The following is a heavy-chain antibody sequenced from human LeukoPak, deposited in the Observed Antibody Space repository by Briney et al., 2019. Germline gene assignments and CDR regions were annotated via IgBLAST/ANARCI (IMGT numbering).Heavy chain of an antibody. Sequence: SETLSLTCTVSGGSISSYYWSWIRQPPGKGLEWIGYIYYSGSTNYNPSLKSRVTISVDTSKNQFSLKLSSVTAADTAVYYCARGVRYFDYWGQEPWSPSPQ. V-gene: IGHV4-59*01. CDR3: ARGVRYFDY. CDR2: IYYSGST. CDR1: GGSISSYY. D-gene: IGHD2-2*01. J-gene: IGHJ4*01.